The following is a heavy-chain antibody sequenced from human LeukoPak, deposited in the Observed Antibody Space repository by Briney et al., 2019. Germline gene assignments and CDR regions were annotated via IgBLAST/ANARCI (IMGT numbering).Heavy chain of an antibody. Sequence: GESLKISFKGSGSSFTSYWIGWVRRMPGKGLEWMGIIYPGDCDTRYSPSFQGQVNISAEKSNRTAYLKWRSMETADTAMYYCARPKYCSGGSCYDGVGAFDIWGQGTMVTVSS. D-gene: IGHD2-15*01. CDR2: IYPGDCDT. J-gene: IGHJ3*02. CDR3: ARPKYCSGGSCYDGVGAFDI. CDR1: GSSFTSYW. V-gene: IGHV5-51*01.